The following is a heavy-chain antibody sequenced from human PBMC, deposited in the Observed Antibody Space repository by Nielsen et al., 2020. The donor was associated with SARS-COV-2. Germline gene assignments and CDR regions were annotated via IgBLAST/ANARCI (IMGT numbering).Heavy chain of an antibody. CDR1: GFTFSSYA. CDR2: ISYDGSNK. J-gene: IGHJ1*01. V-gene: IGHV3-30-3*01. D-gene: IGHD3-16*01. Sequence: GGSLRLSCAASGFTFSSYAMHWVRQAPGKGLEWVAVISYDGSNKYYADSVKGRFTISRDNSKNTLYLQMNSLRAEDTAVYYCARDWGETQVGYFQHWGQGTLVTVSS. CDR3: ARDWGETQVGYFQH.